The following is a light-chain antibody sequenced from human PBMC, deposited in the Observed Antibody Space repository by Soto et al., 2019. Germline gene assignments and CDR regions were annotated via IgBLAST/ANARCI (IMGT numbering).Light chain of an antibody. CDR3: QQYDISPRT. Sequence: EIVLTQSPGTLSLSPGERATLSCRASQSVSSSYLAWYQQKPGQAPRLLIYGASSCATGIPDRFSGSGSGTDFTLTISRLEPEDFAVYYCQQYDISPRTFGQGTKVEIK. CDR2: GAS. V-gene: IGKV3-20*01. CDR1: QSVSSSY. J-gene: IGKJ1*01.